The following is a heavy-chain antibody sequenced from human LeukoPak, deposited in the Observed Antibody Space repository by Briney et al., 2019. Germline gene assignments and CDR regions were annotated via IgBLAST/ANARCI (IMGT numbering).Heavy chain of an antibody. CDR1: GFIFSSYG. V-gene: IGHV3-33*06. Sequence: GGSLRLSCAASGFIFSSYGMHWVRQAPGKGLEWVAVIWSDGTKKHYEDSVKGRFTISRDNSKNTLFLQMNSLRAEDTAVYYCAKDRAQQLVLDFWGQGTLVTVSS. CDR2: IWSDGTKK. D-gene: IGHD6-13*01. J-gene: IGHJ4*02. CDR3: AKDRAQQLVLDF.